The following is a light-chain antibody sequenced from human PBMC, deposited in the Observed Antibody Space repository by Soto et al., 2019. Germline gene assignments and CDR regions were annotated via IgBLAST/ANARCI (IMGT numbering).Light chain of an antibody. J-gene: IGKJ3*01. V-gene: IGKV1-27*01. Sequence: DIQMTQSPSSVSASVEDKVTITCRASQGISNSLAWYQQKPGKVPKLLIFATSTLQSGVPSRFSGSGSGTDFTLTISSLQPEDVATYYCQNYKSAPLTFGPGTKVDIK. CDR3: QNYKSAPLT. CDR1: QGISNS. CDR2: ATS.